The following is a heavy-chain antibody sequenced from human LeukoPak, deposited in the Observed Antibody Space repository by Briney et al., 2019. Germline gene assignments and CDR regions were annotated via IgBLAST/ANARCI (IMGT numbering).Heavy chain of an antibody. CDR1: GFTGSRNY. CDR2: IYGDGST. V-gene: IGHV3-66*01. J-gene: IGHJ4*02. Sequence: PGGSLRLSCAASGFTGSRNYMSWVRQGPGKGLEWVSVIYGDGSTYYADSVKGRFTISRDNSKNTLYLQMNSLRAEDTAVHYCARGGGYYGSGSYYKFDYWGQGTLVTVSS. CDR3: ARGGGYYGSGSYYKFDY. D-gene: IGHD3-10*01.